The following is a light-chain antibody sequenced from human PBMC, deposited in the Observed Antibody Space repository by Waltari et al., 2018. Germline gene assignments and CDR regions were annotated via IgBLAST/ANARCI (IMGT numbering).Light chain of an antibody. CDR1: QSISSW. Sequence: DIQMTQSPSTLSASVGDRVTITCRASQSISSWLAWYQQKQGKAPNLLIYKASTLESGVPSRFSASGSGTEFTLTISSLQPEDFATYHCQQYSSYRAFGQGTTVEIK. CDR3: QQYSSYRA. CDR2: KAS. V-gene: IGKV1-5*03. J-gene: IGKJ1*01.